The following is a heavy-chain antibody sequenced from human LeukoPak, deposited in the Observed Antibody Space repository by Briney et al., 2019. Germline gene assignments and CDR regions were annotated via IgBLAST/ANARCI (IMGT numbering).Heavy chain of an antibody. CDR3: ARETVAAGSGRPGGFDY. CDR1: GYTFTGYY. V-gene: IGHV1-2*02. CDR2: INPNSGGT. D-gene: IGHD6-19*01. J-gene: IGHJ4*02. Sequence: ASVKVSCKASGYTFTGYYMHWVRQAPGQGLEWMGWINPNSGGTNYAQKFQGRVTMTRDTSISTAYMELSRLRSDDTAVYYCARETVAAGSGRPGGFDYWGQGTLVTVSS.